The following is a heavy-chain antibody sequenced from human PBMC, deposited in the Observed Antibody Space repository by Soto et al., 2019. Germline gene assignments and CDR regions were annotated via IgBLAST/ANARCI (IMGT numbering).Heavy chain of an antibody. D-gene: IGHD1-7*01. V-gene: IGHV3-30*18. CDR3: AKAGITGTTFDY. CDR2: ISYDGSNK. CDR1: GFTFSSYG. J-gene: IGHJ4*02. Sequence: GGSLRLSCAASGFTFSSYGMHWVRQAPGKGLEWVAVISYDGSNKYYADSVKGRFTISRDNSKNTLYLQVNSLRAEDTAVYYCAKAGITGTTFDYWGQGTLVTVSS.